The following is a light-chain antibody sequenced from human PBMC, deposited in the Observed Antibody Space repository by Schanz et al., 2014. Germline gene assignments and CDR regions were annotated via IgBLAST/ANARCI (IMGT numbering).Light chain of an antibody. CDR3: HQYNSYSRT. CDR2: KAS. J-gene: IGKJ1*01. V-gene: IGKV1-5*03. CDR1: QSINSW. Sequence: DIQMTQSPSTLSAYVGARVTITCRASQSINSWLAWYQQKPGKAPKLLIYKASTLETGVPSRFSGSGSGTEFTLTISSLQPDDFATYYCHQYNSYSRTFGQGTKVEIK.